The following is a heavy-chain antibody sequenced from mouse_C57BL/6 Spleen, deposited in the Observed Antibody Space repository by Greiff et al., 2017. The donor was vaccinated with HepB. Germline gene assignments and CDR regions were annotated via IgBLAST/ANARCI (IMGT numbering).Heavy chain of an antibody. CDR1: GFTFSSYA. J-gene: IGHJ2*01. Sequence: EVHLVESGGGLVKPGGSLKLSCAASGFTFSSYAMSWVRQTPEKRLEWVATISDGGSYTYYPDNVKGRFTISRDNAKNNLYLQMSHLKSEDTAMYYCARDEGTGKDYWGQGTTLTVSS. D-gene: IGHD3-3*01. V-gene: IGHV5-4*01. CDR3: ARDEGTGKDY. CDR2: ISDGGSYT.